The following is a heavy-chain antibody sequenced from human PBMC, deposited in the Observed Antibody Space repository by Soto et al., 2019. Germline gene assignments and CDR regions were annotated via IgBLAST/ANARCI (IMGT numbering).Heavy chain of an antibody. CDR2: INPSGGST. Sequence: QVQLVQSGAEVKPPGSSVKVSCKASGYTLTKHYRHWVRQAPGQGAERMGFINPSGGSTSYAQKLHGRVNMTRDTSTSTVYMELSSLRSEDTAVYYCARDPAVLPSALYYFDYWGQGTLVTVSS. CDR3: ARDPAVLPSALYYFDY. V-gene: IGHV1-46*04. D-gene: IGHD2-2*01. CDR1: GYTLTKHY. J-gene: IGHJ4*02.